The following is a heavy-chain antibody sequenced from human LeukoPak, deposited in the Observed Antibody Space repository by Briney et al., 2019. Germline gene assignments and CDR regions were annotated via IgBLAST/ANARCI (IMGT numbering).Heavy chain of an antibody. CDR2: IYYSGSP. CDR1: GGSISSGGYY. J-gene: IGHJ4*02. CDR3: ARGEPPELGYCSGGSCGRYYFDY. D-gene: IGHD2-15*01. Sequence: SQTLSLTCTVSGGSISSGGYYWSWIRQHPGKGLGWIGYIYYSGSPYYNPSLKSRVTISVDTSKNQFSLKLSSVTAADTAVYYCARGEPPELGYCSGGSCGRYYFDYWGQGTLVTVSS. V-gene: IGHV4-31*03.